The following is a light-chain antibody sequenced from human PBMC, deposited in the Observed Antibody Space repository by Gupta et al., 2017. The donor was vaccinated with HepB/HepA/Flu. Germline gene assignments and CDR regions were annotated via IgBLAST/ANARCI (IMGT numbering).Light chain of an antibody. CDR2: GNS. CDR1: SSNIGAGHA. Sequence: QSVLTQPPSVSGAPGQRVTISCTGSSSNIGAGHAVHWYQQVPGTAPKLLIHGNSNRPAGVPDRFSGSKSGTSASLAITGLQAEDEADYYCQSYDSSLSVVVFGGGTKLTVL. V-gene: IGLV1-40*01. J-gene: IGLJ2*01. CDR3: QSYDSSLSVVV.